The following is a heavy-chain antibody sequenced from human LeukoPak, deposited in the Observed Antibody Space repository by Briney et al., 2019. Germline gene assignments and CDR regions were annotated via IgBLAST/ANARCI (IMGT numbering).Heavy chain of an antibody. D-gene: IGHD2-2*01. Sequence: GGSLRLSCAASGFSFSTYAMSWVRQAPGKGLEWVSAISGSGGSTYYAVSVKGRFTVSRDNSKNTLYLPMNSLRAEDTAIYYCAKEAIPAAILYYYYMDVWGKGTTVTVSS. J-gene: IGHJ6*03. CDR2: ISGSGGST. CDR1: GFSFSTYA. V-gene: IGHV3-23*01. CDR3: AKEAIPAAILYYYYMDV.